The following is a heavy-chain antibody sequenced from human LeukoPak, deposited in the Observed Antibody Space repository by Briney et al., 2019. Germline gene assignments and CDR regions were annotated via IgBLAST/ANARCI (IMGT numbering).Heavy chain of an antibody. Sequence: PGGSLRLSCAASGFTFSSYSMNWVRQAPGKGLEWVSSISSSGSHMYYADSVKGRFTISSDNAKNSLYLQMNSLRAEDTAVYYCARLTFGGVIGFDYWGQGALVTVSS. D-gene: IGHD3-16*02. CDR3: ARLTFGGVIGFDY. V-gene: IGHV3-21*01. J-gene: IGHJ4*02. CDR2: ISSSGSHM. CDR1: GFTFSSYS.